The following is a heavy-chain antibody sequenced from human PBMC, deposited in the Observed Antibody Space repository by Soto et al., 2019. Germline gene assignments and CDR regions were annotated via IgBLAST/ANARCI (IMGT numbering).Heavy chain of an antibody. CDR2: ISPMFGAA. CDR1: GGTFNTYA. V-gene: IGHV1-69*19. D-gene: IGHD3-10*01. Sequence: QVQLVQSGAEMKKPGSSVKVSCQSSGGTFNTYAMNWVRQAPGQGPEWMGDISPMFGAANYAPKFQGRVTITADEATGTSYMQLSSLTSEDKALYFCAREVQVHTPAFVYWGQGTLVTV. J-gene: IGHJ4*02. CDR3: AREVQVHTPAFVY.